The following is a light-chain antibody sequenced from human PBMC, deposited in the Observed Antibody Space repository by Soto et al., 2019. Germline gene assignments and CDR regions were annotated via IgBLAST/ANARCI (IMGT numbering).Light chain of an antibody. CDR2: AAS. V-gene: IGKV1-9*01. J-gene: IGKJ4*01. CDR1: QGISSY. Sequence: IELTPSPSPLSASVGDRVTITCRASQGISSYLAWYQQKPGKAPKLLIYAASTLQSGVPARFSGSGSGTEFTLTISSLQPEDFAAYYCQQLNSYPLTFGRGTKVDI. CDR3: QQLNSYPLT.